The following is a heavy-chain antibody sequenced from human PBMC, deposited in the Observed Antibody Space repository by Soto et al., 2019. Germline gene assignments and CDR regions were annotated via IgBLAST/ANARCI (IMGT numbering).Heavy chain of an antibody. V-gene: IGHV1-3*01. CDR3: ARHEPLQLHPQYWFDP. J-gene: IGHJ5*02. CDR1: GYTFTSYA. Sequence: ASVKVSCKASGYTFTSYAMHWVRQAPGQRLEWMGWINAGNGNTKYSQKFQGRVTITRDTSASTAYMELSSLRSEDTAVYYCARHEPLQLHPQYWFDPWGQGTLVTVSS. D-gene: IGHD6-13*01. CDR2: INAGNGNT.